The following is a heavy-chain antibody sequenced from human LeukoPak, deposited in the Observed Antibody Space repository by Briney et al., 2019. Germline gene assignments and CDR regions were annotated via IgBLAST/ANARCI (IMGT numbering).Heavy chain of an antibody. CDR2: IYHSGST. CDR1: GYSISSGYY. V-gene: IGHV4-38-2*02. D-gene: IGHD6-19*01. J-gene: IGHJ4*02. CDR3: AREDSSGWYRGVLFDY. Sequence: SETLSLTCTVSGYSISSGYYWGWIRQPPGKGLEWIGSIYHSGSTYYNPSLKSRVTISVDTSKNQFSLKLSSVTAADTAVYYCAREDSSGWYRGVLFDYWGQGTLVTVSS.